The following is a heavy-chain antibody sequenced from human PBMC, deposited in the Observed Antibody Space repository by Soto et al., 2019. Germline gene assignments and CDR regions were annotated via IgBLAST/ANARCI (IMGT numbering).Heavy chain of an antibody. CDR2: IYWDDDK. Sequence: QITLKESGPTLVKPTQTLTLTCTFSGFSLSTSAVGVGWIRQPPGKALEWLALIYWDDDKYYSPSLKSRLTITKDTSKRQVVLSMTNMDPVDTATYYCARHCGSGNHYLWYFDLWGRGALVTVSS. CDR1: GFSLSTSAVG. V-gene: IGHV2-5*02. J-gene: IGHJ2*01. CDR3: ARHCGSGNHYLWYFDL. D-gene: IGHD3-10*01.